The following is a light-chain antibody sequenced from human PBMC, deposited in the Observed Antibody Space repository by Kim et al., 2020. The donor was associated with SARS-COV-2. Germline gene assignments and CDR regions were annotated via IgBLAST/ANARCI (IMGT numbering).Light chain of an antibody. CDR2: DAS. CDR3: QQYYDYPRT. V-gene: IGKV1-8*01. CDR1: QGISNY. Sequence: SASTRDRVTLTCRASQGISNYLAWYQQKLGKGPKLLIYDASTLQSGVPSRFSGSGSGTDFTLTIIGLQSEDFATYYCQQYYDYPRTFGQGTKLEI. J-gene: IGKJ2*01.